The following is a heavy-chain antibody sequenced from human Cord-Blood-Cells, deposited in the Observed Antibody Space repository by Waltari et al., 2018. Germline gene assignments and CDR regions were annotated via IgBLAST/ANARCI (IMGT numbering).Heavy chain of an antibody. V-gene: IGHV3-30-3*01. CDR2: ISYDGSNK. J-gene: IGHJ6*02. CDR3: ATHSLTTFHYYYGMDV. Sequence: TFSSYAMHWVRQAPGKGLEWVAVISYDGSNKYYADSVKGRFTISRDNSKNTLYLQMNSLRAEDTAVYYCATHSLTTFHYYYGMDVWGQGTTVTVSS. CDR1: TFSSYA. D-gene: IGHD4-4*01.